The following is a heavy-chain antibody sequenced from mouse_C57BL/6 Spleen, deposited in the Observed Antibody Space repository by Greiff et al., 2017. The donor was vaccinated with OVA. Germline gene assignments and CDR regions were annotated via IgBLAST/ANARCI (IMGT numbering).Heavy chain of an antibody. D-gene: IGHD1-1*01. Sequence: VQLQQSGAELVKPGASVKMSCKASGYTFTSYWITWVKQRPGQGLEWIGDIYPGSGSTNYNEKFKSKATLTVDTSSSTAYMQLSSLTSEDSAVYYCARSGVTTVVGDWYFDVWGTGTTVTVSS. CDR1: GYTFTSYW. J-gene: IGHJ1*03. CDR3: ARSGVTTVVGDWYFDV. CDR2: IYPGSGST. V-gene: IGHV1-55*01.